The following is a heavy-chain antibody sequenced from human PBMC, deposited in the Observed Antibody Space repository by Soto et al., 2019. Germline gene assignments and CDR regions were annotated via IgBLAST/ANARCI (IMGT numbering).Heavy chain of an antibody. D-gene: IGHD1-1*01. V-gene: IGHV3-73*01. Sequence: GGSLRLSCAASGFTFSGSAMHWVRQASGKGLEWVGRIRSKANSYATAYAASVKGRFTISRDDSKNTAYLQMNSLKTEDTAVYYCTRGSWNDVGYYYGMDVWGPGTTVTVSS. CDR1: GFTFSGSA. CDR3: TRGSWNDVGYYYGMDV. CDR2: IRSKANSYAT. J-gene: IGHJ6*02.